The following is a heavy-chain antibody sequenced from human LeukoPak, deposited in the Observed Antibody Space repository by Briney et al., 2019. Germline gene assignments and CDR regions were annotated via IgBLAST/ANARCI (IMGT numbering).Heavy chain of an antibody. CDR3: AKHAQLDY. CDR2: IRYDGSNK. CDR1: GFTFSGSD. Sequence: GRSLRLSCAASGFTFSGSDMHWVRQAPGKGLEWVAFIRYDGSNKYYADSVKGRFTVSRDNSKNTLYLQMNSLRAEDTALYYCAKHAQLDYWGQGTLVTVSS. D-gene: IGHD2-2*01. V-gene: IGHV3-30*02. J-gene: IGHJ4*02.